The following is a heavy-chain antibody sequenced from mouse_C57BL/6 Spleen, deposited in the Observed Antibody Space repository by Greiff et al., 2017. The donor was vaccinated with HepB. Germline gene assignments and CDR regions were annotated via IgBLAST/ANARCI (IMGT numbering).Heavy chain of an antibody. Sequence: VQLQQSGAELVKPGASVKISCKASGYAFSSYWMNWVKQRPGKGLEWIGQIYPGDGDTNYNGKFKGKATLTADKSSSTAYMQLSSLTSEDSAVYFCARKDLTTVVDYAMDYWGQGTSVTVSS. J-gene: IGHJ4*01. CDR2: IYPGDGDT. V-gene: IGHV1-80*01. CDR3: ARKDLTTVVDYAMDY. CDR1: GYAFSSYW. D-gene: IGHD1-1*01.